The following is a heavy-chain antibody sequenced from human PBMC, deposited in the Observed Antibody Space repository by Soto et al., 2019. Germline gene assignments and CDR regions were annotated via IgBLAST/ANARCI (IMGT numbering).Heavy chain of an antibody. CDR2: INAGNGNT. Sequence: QVQLVQSGAEEKKPGTSVKVSCKASGYTFASYAMHWVRQAPGQRLEWMGWINAGNGNTKYSQKFQGRVTITRDTSASTAYMELSSLRSEDTAVYYCARGITLPTPLDYWGQGTLVTVSS. J-gene: IGHJ4*02. V-gene: IGHV1-3*05. CDR1: GYTFASYA. CDR3: ARGITLPTPLDY. D-gene: IGHD1-20*01.